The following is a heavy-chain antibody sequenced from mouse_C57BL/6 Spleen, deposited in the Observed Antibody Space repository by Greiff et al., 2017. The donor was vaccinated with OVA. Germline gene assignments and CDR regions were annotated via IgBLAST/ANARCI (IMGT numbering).Heavy chain of an antibody. D-gene: IGHD2-1*01. CDR3: APHLLPLAY. J-gene: IGHJ3*01. CDR1: GYTFTSYW. Sequence: QVHVKQPGAELVKPGASVKLSCKASGYTFTSYWMQWVKQRPGQGLEWIGEIDPSDSYTNYNQKFKGKATLTVDTSSSTAYMQLSSLTSEDSAVYYCAPHLLPLAYWGQGTLVTVSA. CDR2: IDPSDSYT. V-gene: IGHV1-50*01.